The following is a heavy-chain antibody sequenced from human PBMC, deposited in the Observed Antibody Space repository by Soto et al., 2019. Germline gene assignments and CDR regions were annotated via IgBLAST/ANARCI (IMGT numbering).Heavy chain of an antibody. J-gene: IGHJ3*02. CDR3: AKEGYGEEAFHI. D-gene: IGHD4-17*01. V-gene: IGHV3-30*18. Sequence: QVQLVESGGGVVQPGRSLRLSCAASGFTFSSYGMHWVRQAPGKGLEWVAVISYDGSNKYYADSVKGRFTISRDNSKNTLYLQRNSLRAEDTAVYYCAKEGYGEEAFHIWGQGTMVTVSS. CDR1: GFTFSSYG. CDR2: ISYDGSNK.